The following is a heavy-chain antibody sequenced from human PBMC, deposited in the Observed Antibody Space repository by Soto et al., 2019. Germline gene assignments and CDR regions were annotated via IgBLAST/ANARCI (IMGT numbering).Heavy chain of an antibody. V-gene: IGHV4-31*03. D-gene: IGHD3-3*01. CDR2: IYYSGST. CDR3: ARVTLGFLDLYYGMDV. CDR1: GGSISSGGYY. J-gene: IGHJ6*02. Sequence: QVQLQESGPGLVKPSQTLSLTCTVSGGSISSGGYYWSWIRQHPGKGLEWIGYIYYSGSTYYNPSLKSRVNISVDTSKNQFSLKLSSVTAADTAVYYCARVTLGFLDLYYGMDVWGQGTTVTVSS.